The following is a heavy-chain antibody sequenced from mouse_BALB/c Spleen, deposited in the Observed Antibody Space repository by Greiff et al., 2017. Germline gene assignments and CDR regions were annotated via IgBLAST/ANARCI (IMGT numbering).Heavy chain of an antibody. CDR1: GYTFTSYW. CDR3: TRGETMAYYYAMDY. V-gene: IGHV1S22*01. J-gene: IGHJ4*01. Sequence: LQQPGSELVRPGASVKLSCKASGYTFTSYWMHWVKQRHGQGLEWIGNIYPGSGSTNYDEKFKSKGTLTVDTSSSTAYMHLSSLTSEDSAVYYCTRGETMAYYYAMDYWGQGTSVTVSS. CDR2: IYPGSGST. D-gene: IGHD1-1*02.